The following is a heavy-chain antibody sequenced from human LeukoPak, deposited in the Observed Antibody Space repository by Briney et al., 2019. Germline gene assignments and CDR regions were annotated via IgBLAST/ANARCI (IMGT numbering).Heavy chain of an antibody. J-gene: IGHJ4*02. D-gene: IGHD5-12*01. V-gene: IGHV4-39*07. CDR1: DDSISSSSYY. Sequence: SETLSLTCTVSDDSISSSSYYWGWIRQPPGKGLEWIGSIYYSGSTYYNPSLKSRVSISVDTSKNQFSLSLTSVTAADTAVYYCARGDSGPWYPRGLHFDHWGREPWSPSPQ. CDR2: IYYSGST. CDR3: ARGDSGPWYPRGLHFDH.